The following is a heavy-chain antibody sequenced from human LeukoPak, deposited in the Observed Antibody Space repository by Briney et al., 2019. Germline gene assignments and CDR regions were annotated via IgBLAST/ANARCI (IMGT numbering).Heavy chain of an antibody. CDR2: ISSSGSTI. CDR3: ARYPTISDAFGI. Sequence: GGSLRLSCAASGFTFSSYEMNWVRQAPGKGLEWVSYISSSGSTIYYADSVKGRFTISRDNAKNSLYLQMNSLRAEDTAVYYCARYPTISDAFGIWGQGTMVTVSS. J-gene: IGHJ3*02. V-gene: IGHV3-48*03. CDR1: GFTFSSYE. D-gene: IGHD3-9*01.